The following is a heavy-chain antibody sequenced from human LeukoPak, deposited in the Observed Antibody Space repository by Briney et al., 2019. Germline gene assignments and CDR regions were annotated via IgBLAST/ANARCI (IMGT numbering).Heavy chain of an antibody. J-gene: IGHJ4*02. D-gene: IGHD3-3*01. CDR1: GFTFSSYW. CDR2: INTDGSST. CDR3: TRGRSGNYFDY. Sequence: GGSLRLSCAASGFTFSSYWMHWVRQAPGKGLVWFSRINTDGSSTGYADSVKGRFTISRDNAKNSLYLQMNSLGAEDTAVYYCTRGRSGNYFDYWGQGTLVTVSS. V-gene: IGHV3-74*01.